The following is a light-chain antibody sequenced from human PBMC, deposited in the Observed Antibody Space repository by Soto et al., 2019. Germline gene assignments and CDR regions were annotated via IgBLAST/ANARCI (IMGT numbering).Light chain of an antibody. J-gene: IGLJ2*01. CDR3: GSYTSSNSLV. Sequence: QSALTQPASVSGSPGQSITISCTGTSSDVGGYNSVSWYQQHSGKAPRLMIYDVSNRPSGVSNRFSGSKSGNTASLTISGLQAEDEADYYCGSYTSSNSLVFGGGTQLTVL. CDR1: SSDVGGYNS. CDR2: DVS. V-gene: IGLV2-14*01.